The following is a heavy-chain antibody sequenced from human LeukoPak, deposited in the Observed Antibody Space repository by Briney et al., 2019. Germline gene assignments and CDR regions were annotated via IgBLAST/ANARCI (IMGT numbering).Heavy chain of an antibody. D-gene: IGHD1/OR15-1a*01. CDR1: GFTFNNYG. CDR2: IWHDGDTK. J-gene: IGHJ4*02. V-gene: IGHV3-33*03. Sequence: PGRSLRLSCEASGFTFNNYGMHWVRQAPGKGLEWVAVIWHDGDTKFYADSVKGRFTISRDQSKNTLYLEMNSLRAEDTAVYYCVKDSTTRASNLPDYWGQGTLVTVSS. CDR3: VKDSTTRASNLPDY.